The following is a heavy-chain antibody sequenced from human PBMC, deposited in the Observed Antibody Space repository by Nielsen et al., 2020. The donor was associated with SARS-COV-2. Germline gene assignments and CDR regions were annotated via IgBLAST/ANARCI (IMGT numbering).Heavy chain of an antibody. Sequence: GESLKISCAASGFTFSSYSMNWVRQAPGKGLEWVSSISSSSSYIYYADSVKGRFTISRDNAKNSLYLQMNSLRGEDTAVCYCARGEAVAGTGSFDYWGQGTLVTVSS. J-gene: IGHJ4*02. V-gene: IGHV3-21*01. D-gene: IGHD6-19*01. CDR2: ISSSSSYI. CDR3: ARGEAVAGTGSFDY. CDR1: GFTFSSYS.